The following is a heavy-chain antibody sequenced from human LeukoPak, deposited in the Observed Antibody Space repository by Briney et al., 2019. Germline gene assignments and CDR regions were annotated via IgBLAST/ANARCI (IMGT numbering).Heavy chain of an antibody. D-gene: IGHD2-21*01. CDR1: GFTFSSYW. Sequence: GGSLRLSCAASGFTFSSYWMHWVRQAPGKGLVWVSRINSDGSSTSYADSVKGRFTISRDNDKNTLYLQMNSLRAEDTAVYYCARVNIYDDFDYWGQGTLVTVSS. CDR2: INSDGSST. V-gene: IGHV3-74*01. CDR3: ARVNIYDDFDY. J-gene: IGHJ4*02.